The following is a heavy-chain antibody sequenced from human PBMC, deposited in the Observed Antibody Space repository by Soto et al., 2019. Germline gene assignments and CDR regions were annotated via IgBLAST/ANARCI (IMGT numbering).Heavy chain of an antibody. Sequence: PGGSLRLSCSASGFTFSSYAMHWVRQAPGKGLEYVSAISSNGGSTYYADSVKGRFTISRDNSKNTLYLQMSSLRAEDTAVYYCGGGGGGGGSSPIFGYYLDVWGKGTTVTVSS. D-gene: IGHD3-3*01. CDR2: ISSNGGST. CDR3: GGGGGGGGSSPIFGYYLDV. CDR1: GFTFSSYA. J-gene: IGHJ6*03. V-gene: IGHV3-64D*08.